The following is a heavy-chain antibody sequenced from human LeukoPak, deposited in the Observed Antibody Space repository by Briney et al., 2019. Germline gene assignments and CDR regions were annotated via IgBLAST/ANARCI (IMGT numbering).Heavy chain of an antibody. CDR1: GFTFSSCL. Sequence: PGGSLRLSCAASGFTFSSCLMHWVRQAPGKGLVWVSRISSDGTGTSCADSMKGRFTISRDNAKNTLYLQMNSLRAEDTAVYYCARGPPGYSSDYYFDCWGQGTLVTVSS. CDR3: ARGPPGYSSDYYFDC. CDR2: ISSDGTGT. D-gene: IGHD6-19*01. V-gene: IGHV3-74*01. J-gene: IGHJ4*02.